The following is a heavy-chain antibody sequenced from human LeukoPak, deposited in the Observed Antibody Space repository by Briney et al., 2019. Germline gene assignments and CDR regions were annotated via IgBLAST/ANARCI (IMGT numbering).Heavy chain of an antibody. V-gene: IGHV3-66*01. Sequence: GGSLRLSCAASGFTVSSNYMSWVRQAPGKGLEWVSVIYSGGSTYYADSVKGRFTISRDNAKNSLYLQINSLRAEDTAMYYCARESAAATLDYWGHGSLVTVSS. CDR1: GFTVSSNY. CDR2: IYSGGST. J-gene: IGHJ4*01. D-gene: IGHD6-13*01. CDR3: ARESAAATLDY.